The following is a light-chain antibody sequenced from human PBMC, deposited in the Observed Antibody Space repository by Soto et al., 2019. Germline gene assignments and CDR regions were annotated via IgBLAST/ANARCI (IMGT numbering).Light chain of an antibody. V-gene: IGKV1-5*03. CDR2: KAS. CDR1: QSISCW. CDR3: QQYNDNWT. Sequence: DIQMTQSPSTLSASVGDRVTITCRASQSISCWLAWYQQKPGKAPKLLNYKASTFQSGVPSRFSGSGSGTEFTLAISSLQPDDSATYYCQQYNDNWTFGQGTKVE. J-gene: IGKJ1*01.